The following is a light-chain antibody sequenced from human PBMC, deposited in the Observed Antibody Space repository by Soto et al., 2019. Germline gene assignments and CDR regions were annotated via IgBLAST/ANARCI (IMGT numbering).Light chain of an antibody. CDR3: QEYIQWPPGM. CDR1: QFVSSR. CDR2: DTS. V-gene: IGKV3-15*01. Sequence: DIVVTQSPATLSASPGERVTLSCRASQFVSSRLAWYQQRPGQVPRLLIYDTSTRAPGISARFSGSGSGTEFTLTISSLQSVDFAAYYCQEYIQWPPGMFGPGTTVDIK. J-gene: IGKJ1*01.